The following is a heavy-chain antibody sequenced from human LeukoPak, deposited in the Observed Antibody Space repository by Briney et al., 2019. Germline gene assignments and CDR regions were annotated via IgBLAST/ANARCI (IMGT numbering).Heavy chain of an antibody. CDR3: ARDYSDTGSFDI. V-gene: IGHV3-21*06. CDR1: GFTFSIYS. D-gene: IGHD2-21*01. J-gene: IGHJ3*02. Sequence: GGSLRLSCAASGFTFSIYSMNWVRQAPGKGLEWVSSISSASGYTYSADSVKGRFTISRDNAKNSLYLQLNSLSAEDTAVYYCARDYSDTGSFDIWGQGTMVTVSS. CDR2: ISSASGYT.